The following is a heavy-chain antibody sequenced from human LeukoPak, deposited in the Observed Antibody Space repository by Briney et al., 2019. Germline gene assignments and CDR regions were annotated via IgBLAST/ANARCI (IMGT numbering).Heavy chain of an antibody. J-gene: IGHJ2*01. CDR3: ARGGYTTGGYWYLDL. D-gene: IGHD4-17*01. V-gene: IGHV4-59*01. CDR1: GGSISTYY. Sequence: SETLSLTCTVSGGSISTYYWSWIRQPPGKGLEGIGYIYYRGSTSYNPSLKSRVTILVDTSKNQFSLNLSSVTAADTAVYYCARGGYTTGGYWYLDLWGRGTLVTVSS. CDR2: IYYRGST.